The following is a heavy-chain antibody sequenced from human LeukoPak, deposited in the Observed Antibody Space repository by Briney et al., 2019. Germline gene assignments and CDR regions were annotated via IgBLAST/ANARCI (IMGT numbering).Heavy chain of an antibody. J-gene: IGHJ5*02. Sequence: GGSLRLSCAASGFTFDDYAMHWVRQAPGKGLEWVSLISGDGGSTYYADSVKGRFTISRDNSKNSLYLQMNSLRTEDTALYYCAKDQSPGYSSGWYNWFDPWGQGTLVTVSS. CDR3: AKDQSPGYSSGWYNWFDP. CDR1: GFTFDDYA. V-gene: IGHV3-43*02. D-gene: IGHD6-19*01. CDR2: ISGDGGST.